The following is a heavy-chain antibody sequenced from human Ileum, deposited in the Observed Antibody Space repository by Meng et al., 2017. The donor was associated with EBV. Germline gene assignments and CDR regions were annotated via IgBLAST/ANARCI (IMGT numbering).Heavy chain of an antibody. J-gene: IGHJ4*02. CDR1: GFTFSIYD. CDR3: GKDDERVRGPEP. Sequence: EVLLLESGGGLVQPWGSLRVSCAASGFTFSIYDMTWVRQAPGKGLEWVSSISGSGGDTYYADSVKGRFTIARDNSKNTLYLQMDSLRAEDTAVYYCGKDDERVRGPEPWGQGTLVTVSS. D-gene: IGHD1-14*01. CDR2: ISGSGGDT. V-gene: IGHV3-23*01.